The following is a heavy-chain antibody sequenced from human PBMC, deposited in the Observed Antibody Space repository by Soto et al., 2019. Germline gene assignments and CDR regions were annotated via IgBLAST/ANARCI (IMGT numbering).Heavy chain of an antibody. Sequence: EVQLVESGGGLVQPGRSLRLSCAASGFVFEAYAMHWVRQAPGKGLEWVSSITWNSDSLAYTGSVKGRFTISRDNAKNSLYLEMDSLRPEDTALYYCTKSRGVAGRPLDDWGQGTSVNVSS. CDR2: ITWNSDSL. CDR1: GFVFEAYA. V-gene: IGHV3-9*01. J-gene: IGHJ4*02. D-gene: IGHD6-6*01. CDR3: TKSRGVAGRPLDD.